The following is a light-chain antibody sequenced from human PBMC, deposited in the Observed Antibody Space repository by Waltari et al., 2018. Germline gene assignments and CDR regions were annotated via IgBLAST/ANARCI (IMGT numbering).Light chain of an antibody. CDR3: ATWDNSLREVV. CDR2: DNN. CDR1: IANIGNYY. J-gene: IGLJ2*01. Sequence: QSVLTQPPSVSAAPGQTVTISCSGSIANIGNYYVYWYHQLPGAAPRLLIYDNNERASGIPDRFSASKSGTSATLGITGLQIEDEADYYCATWDNSLREVVFGGGTKLTVL. V-gene: IGLV1-51*01.